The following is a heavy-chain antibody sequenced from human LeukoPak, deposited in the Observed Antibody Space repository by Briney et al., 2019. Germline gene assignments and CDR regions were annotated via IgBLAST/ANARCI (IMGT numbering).Heavy chain of an antibody. D-gene: IGHD1-26*01. J-gene: IGHJ4*02. CDR2: ISYDGGNK. CDR3: AKPSGSYYYYFDY. CDR1: GFTFSSYG. Sequence: GGSLRLSCAASGFTFSSYGMHWVRQAPGKGLEWVAVISYDGGNKYYADSVKGRFTISRDNSKNTLYLQMNSLRAEDTAVYYCAKPSGSYYYYFDYWGQGTLVTVSS. V-gene: IGHV3-30*18.